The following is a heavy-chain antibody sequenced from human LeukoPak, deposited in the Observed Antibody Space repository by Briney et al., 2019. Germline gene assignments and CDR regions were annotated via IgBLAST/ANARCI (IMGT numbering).Heavy chain of an antibody. CDR1: GFTFSSYS. V-gene: IGHV3-21*01. D-gene: IGHD5-24*01. CDR2: ISSSSSYI. J-gene: IGHJ4*02. Sequence: GGSLRLSCAASGFTFSSYSMNWVRQAPGKGLEWVSSISSSSSYIYYAGSVKGRFTISRDNAKNSLYLQMNSLRAEDTAVYYCARGWPPGYWGQGTLVTVSS. CDR3: ARGWPPGY.